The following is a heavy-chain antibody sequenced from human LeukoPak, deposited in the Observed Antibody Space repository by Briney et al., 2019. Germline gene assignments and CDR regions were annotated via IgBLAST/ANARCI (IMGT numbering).Heavy chain of an antibody. CDR2: IYHSGST. V-gene: IGHV4-38-2*01. CDR3: ARSSIAARGTPDY. J-gene: IGHJ4*02. Sequence: PSQTLSLTGAVSGFAISGGEYCGWIRQTPGKGLEWIGRIYHSGSTYYNPSLKSRVTISVDTSKNQFSLKLSSVTAADTAVYYCARSSIAARGTPDYWGQGSLVSVSS. D-gene: IGHD6-6*01. CDR1: GFAISGGEY.